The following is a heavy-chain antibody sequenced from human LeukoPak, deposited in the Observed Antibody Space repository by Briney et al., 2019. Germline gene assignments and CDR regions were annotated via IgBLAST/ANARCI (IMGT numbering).Heavy chain of an antibody. D-gene: IGHD1-26*01. CDR2: IYHSGST. CDR1: GGSISSSSYY. V-gene: IGHV4-39*07. Sequence: SETLSLTCTVSGGSISSSSYYWGWIRQPPGKGLEWIGSIYHSGSTNYNPSLKSRVTISVDKSKNQFSLKLSSVTAADTAVYYCARVEWELSGRGPHIWGQGTMVTVSS. CDR3: ARVEWELSGRGPHI. J-gene: IGHJ3*02.